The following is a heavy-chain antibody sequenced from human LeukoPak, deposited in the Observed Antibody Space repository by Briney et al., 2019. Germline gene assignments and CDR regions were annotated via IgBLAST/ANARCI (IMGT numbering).Heavy chain of an antibody. CDR2: IWYDGSNK. CDR1: GFTFSSYG. J-gene: IGHJ4*02. V-gene: IGHV3-33*06. D-gene: IGHD2-2*01. CDR3: AKEDIVVVPAATGLGYFDY. Sequence: GGSLRLSCAASGFTFSSYGMHWVRQAPGKGLEWVAVIWYDGSNKYYADSVKGRFTISRDNSKNTLYLQMNSLRAEDTAVYYCAKEDIVVVPAATGLGYFDYWGQGTLVTVSS.